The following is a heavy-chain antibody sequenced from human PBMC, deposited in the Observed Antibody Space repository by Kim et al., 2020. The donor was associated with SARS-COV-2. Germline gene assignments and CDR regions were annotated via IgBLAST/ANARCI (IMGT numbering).Heavy chain of an antibody. V-gene: IGHV3-33*01. CDR3: ARAGVYGSGSRIDP. CDR2: IWYDGSNK. CDR1: GFTFSSYG. J-gene: IGHJ5*02. D-gene: IGHD3-10*01. Sequence: GGSLRLSCAASGFTFSSYGMHWVRQAPGKGLEWVAVIWYDGSNKYYADSVKGRFTISRDNYKNTLYLQMNSLRAEDTAVYYCARAGVYGSGSRIDPWGQGTLVTVSS.